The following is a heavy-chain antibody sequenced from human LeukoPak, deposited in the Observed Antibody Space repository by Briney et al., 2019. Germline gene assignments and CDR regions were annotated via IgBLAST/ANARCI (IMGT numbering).Heavy chain of an antibody. D-gene: IGHD2-15*01. J-gene: IGHJ4*02. V-gene: IGHV1-18*01. CDR3: ARVDIVVVVASYFDY. Sequence: ASVKVSFKSSGYTFTIYGISWVRQAPGQGLEWMGWISAYNGNTNYAQKLQGRVTMTTDTSTSTAYMELRSLRSDDTAVYHCARVDIVVVVASYFDYWGQGTLVTVSS. CDR2: ISAYNGNT. CDR1: GYTFTIYG.